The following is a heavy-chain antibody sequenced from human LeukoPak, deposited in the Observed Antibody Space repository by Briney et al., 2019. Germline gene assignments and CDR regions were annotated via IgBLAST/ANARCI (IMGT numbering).Heavy chain of an antibody. CDR1: GFTFSTYA. D-gene: IGHD3-22*01. CDR3: AKDRPNYHESNGHYYRPNGDY. Sequence: GGSLRLSCAASGFTFSTYAMSWVRQAPGKGLESVSSTSSSGDRTFYADSVKDRFTISRDNSENTLYLQMSRLRAEDTAVYYCAKDRPNYHESNGHYYRPNGDYWGQGTLVTVSS. V-gene: IGHV3-23*01. J-gene: IGHJ4*02. CDR2: TSSSGDRT.